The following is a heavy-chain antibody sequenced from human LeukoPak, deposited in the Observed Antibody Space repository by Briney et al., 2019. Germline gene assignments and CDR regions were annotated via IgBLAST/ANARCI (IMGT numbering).Heavy chain of an antibody. CDR2: VYPVDSDT. CDR1: GYTFTMYW. CDR3: AIRGEGNSSYKGLVRTFDI. D-gene: IGHD6-6*01. Sequence: GESLKISCRGSGYTFTMYWIGWVRQMPGKGLEWMGIVYPVDSDTRYSPSFQGQVTISADKSINAAYLQWSSLKASDTAMYYCAIRGEGNSSYKGLVRTFDIWGQGTMVTVSS. V-gene: IGHV5-51*01. J-gene: IGHJ3*02.